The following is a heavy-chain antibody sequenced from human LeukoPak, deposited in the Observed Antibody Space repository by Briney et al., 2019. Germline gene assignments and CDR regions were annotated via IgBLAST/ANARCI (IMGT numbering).Heavy chain of an antibody. CDR2: IYSGDTT. D-gene: IGHD5-12*01. CDR1: GFTVSSKY. J-gene: IGHJ6*03. Sequence: GGSLRLSCAASGFTVSSKYMSWVRQAPGKGLEWVSVIYSGDTTYYADSVKGRFTISRDNSRNTLYLQMNSLRAEDTAVYYCAKDPYQRGCSGYDPRYYYMDVWGKGTTVTISS. V-gene: IGHV3-53*05. CDR3: AKDPYQRGCSGYDPRYYYMDV.